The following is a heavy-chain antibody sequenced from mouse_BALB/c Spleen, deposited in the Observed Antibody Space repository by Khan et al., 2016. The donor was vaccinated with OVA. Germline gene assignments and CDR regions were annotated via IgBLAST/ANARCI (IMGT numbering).Heavy chain of an antibody. CDR1: GYTFTSHT. CDR3: ARRRGGYYFDY. V-gene: IGHV1-4*02. Sequence: QVQLQQSGAELARPGASVKMSCKASGYTFTSHTMHWVKQRPGQGLEWIGYINPRSGYTDYNQKFKDKTTLTTDISSSTAYMQLSSLTSEDSAVSYCARRRGGYYFDYWGQGTTLTVSS. J-gene: IGHJ2*01. CDR2: INPRSGYT.